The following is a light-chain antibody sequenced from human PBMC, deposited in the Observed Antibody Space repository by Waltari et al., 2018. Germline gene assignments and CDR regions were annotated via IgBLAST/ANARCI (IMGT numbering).Light chain of an antibody. CDR1: EAINKW. CDR2: DAS. CDR3: QQYNRFSP. V-gene: IGKV1-5*01. Sequence: DTQLSQFPSTLAASVGDSVTITCRAREAINKWLAWYQQKPGKAPKVLIYDASTLQSGVPSRFSGNGSGTEFTLTIDSLQPDDFATYYCQQYNRFSPFGQGLTWKSN. J-gene: IGKJ1*01.